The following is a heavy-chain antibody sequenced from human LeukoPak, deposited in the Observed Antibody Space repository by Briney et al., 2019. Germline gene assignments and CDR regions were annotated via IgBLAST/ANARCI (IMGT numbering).Heavy chain of an antibody. CDR2: ISDNGNTI. CDR3: ARDLRPAANFDY. D-gene: IGHD2-2*01. Sequence: PGGSLRLSCEASGFTFTDHYMSWIRQAPGKGLEWVSYISDNGNTIYYADSVKGRLTISRDNAKNSLYLQMNSLRAEDTAVYYCARDLRPAANFDYWGQGTLVTVSS. CDR1: GFTFTDHY. V-gene: IGHV3-11*04. J-gene: IGHJ4*02.